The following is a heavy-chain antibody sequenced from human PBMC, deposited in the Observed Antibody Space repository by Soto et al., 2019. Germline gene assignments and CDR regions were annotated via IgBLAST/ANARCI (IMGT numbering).Heavy chain of an antibody. Sequence: SETLSLTCAVYGGSFSGYCWSWIRQPPGKGLEWIGEINHSGSTNYNPSLKSRVTISVDTSKNQFSLKLSSVTAADTAVYYCARAYYDILTGYTAPPYYYYGMDVWGQGTTVTVSS. CDR2: INHSGST. J-gene: IGHJ6*02. V-gene: IGHV4-34*01. D-gene: IGHD3-9*01. CDR3: ARAYYDILTGYTAPPYYYYGMDV. CDR1: GGSFSGYC.